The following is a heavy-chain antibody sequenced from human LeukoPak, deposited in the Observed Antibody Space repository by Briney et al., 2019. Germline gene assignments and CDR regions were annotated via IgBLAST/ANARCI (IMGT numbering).Heavy chain of an antibody. J-gene: IGHJ5*02. CDR2: IKQDGSET. Sequence: GGSLRLSCAARGFTFSNAWMNWVRQAPGKGLEWVANIKQDGSETYYVDSVMGRFTISRDNAKNSLYLQMNSLRAEDTAVYYCARDRGSSGWNFDPWGQGTLVTVSS. V-gene: IGHV3-7*01. CDR1: GFTFSNAW. D-gene: IGHD6-19*01. CDR3: ARDRGSSGWNFDP.